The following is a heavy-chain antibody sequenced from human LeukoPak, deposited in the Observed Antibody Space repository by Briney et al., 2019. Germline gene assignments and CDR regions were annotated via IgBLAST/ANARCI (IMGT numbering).Heavy chain of an antibody. CDR1: GLILSTYG. D-gene: IGHD3-10*01. CDR3: AKGGGYGSGTYSED. V-gene: IGHV3-23*01. CDR2: ISGSGLNT. Sequence: GGSLRLPCAASGLILSTYGMTWFRQAPGRGLEWVSGISGSGLNTYYADSVKGRFTSSRDNSKNMLYLQMNSLRAEDTAVYCCAKGGGYGSGTYSEDWGQGILVTVSS. J-gene: IGHJ4*02.